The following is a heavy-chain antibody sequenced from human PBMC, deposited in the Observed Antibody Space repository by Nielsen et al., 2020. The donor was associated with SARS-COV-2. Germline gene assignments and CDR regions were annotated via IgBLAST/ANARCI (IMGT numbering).Heavy chain of an antibody. CDR3: ASSAPPSGFNWFDP. CDR1: GYTFTKYG. V-gene: IGHV1-18*04. Sequence: ASVKVPCNASGYTFTKYGISWVRQAPGQGLEWMGWIIGNSDSAKYVKKFLGRVIMTTDTSTSTAYLEVRSLRPDDTAVYYCASSAPPSGFNWFDPWGQGTLVTVSS. D-gene: IGHD3-22*01. J-gene: IGHJ5*02. CDR2: IIGNSDSA.